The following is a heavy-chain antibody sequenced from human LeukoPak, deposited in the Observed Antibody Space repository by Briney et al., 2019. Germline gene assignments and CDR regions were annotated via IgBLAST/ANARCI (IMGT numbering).Heavy chain of an antibody. CDR1: GFTFSSYA. V-gene: IGHV3-21*06. Sequence: GGSLRLSCAASGFTFSSYAMNWVRQAPGKGLEWVSSINNVRSHIYYADSVRGRFTNSRDNANNVLYLQMNSLRAEDTAVYYCAKDKIVVVASRTSDGMNVWGQGTTVTVSS. CDR3: AKDKIVVVASRTSDGMNV. J-gene: IGHJ6*02. CDR2: INNVRSHI. D-gene: IGHD2-15*01.